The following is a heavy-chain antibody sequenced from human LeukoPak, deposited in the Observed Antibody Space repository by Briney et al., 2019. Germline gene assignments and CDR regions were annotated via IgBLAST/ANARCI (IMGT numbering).Heavy chain of an antibody. J-gene: IGHJ5*02. CDR2: INPNSGGT. D-gene: IGHD3-22*01. CDR1: GYTFTGYY. CDR3: ARDYPMYYYDSSGYYLAWFDP. Sequence: ASVKVSCKASGYTFTGYYMHWVRQAPRQGLEWMGWINPNSGGTNYAQKFQGRVTMTRDTSISTAYMELSRLRSDDTAVYYCARDYPMYYYDSSGYYLAWFDPWGQGTLVTVSS. V-gene: IGHV1-2*02.